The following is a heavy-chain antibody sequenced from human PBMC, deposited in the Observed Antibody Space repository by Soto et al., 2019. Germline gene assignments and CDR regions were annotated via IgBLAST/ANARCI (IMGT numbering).Heavy chain of an antibody. CDR1: GGSISSSSYY. CDR2: IYYSGST. V-gene: IGHV4-39*02. D-gene: IGHD6-6*01. Sequence: SETLSLTCTVSGGSISSSSYYWGWIRQPPGKGLEWIGSIYYSGSTYYNPSLRSRVNISVDTSKHQFSLKLSSVTAADTAVYYCARDSSARYEQLVNCFGPWGQGTLVTVSS. CDR3: ARDSSARYEQLVNCFGP. J-gene: IGHJ5*02.